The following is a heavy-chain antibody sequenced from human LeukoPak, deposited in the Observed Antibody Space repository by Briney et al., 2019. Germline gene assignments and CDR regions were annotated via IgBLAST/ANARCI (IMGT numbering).Heavy chain of an antibody. CDR1: GYTFTGYY. J-gene: IGHJ6*03. D-gene: IGHD6-13*01. CDR3: ARGGPGIAAAGEYYYYYMDV. CDR2: INPNSSGT. V-gene: IGHV1-2*02. Sequence: ASVKVSCKASGYTFTGYYMHWVRQAPGQGLEWMGWINPNSSGTNYAQKFQGRVTMTRDTSISTAYMELSRLRSDDTAVYYCARGGPGIAAAGEYYYYYMDVWGKGTTVTVSS.